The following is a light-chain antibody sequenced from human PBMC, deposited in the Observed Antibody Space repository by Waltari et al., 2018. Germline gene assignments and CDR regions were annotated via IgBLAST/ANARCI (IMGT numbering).Light chain of an antibody. CDR2: DVS. CDR1: VSDVGGYNY. V-gene: IGLV2-14*03. J-gene: IGLJ1*01. Sequence: QSALAQPASVSGSPGQSITISCPGSVSDVGGYNYVPWYQQHPGKTPKVIIYDVSDRPSGVSNRFSGSKSGNTASLTISGLQAEDEADYYCGSYSGTTTFVFGTGTYVTVL. CDR3: GSYSGTTTFV.